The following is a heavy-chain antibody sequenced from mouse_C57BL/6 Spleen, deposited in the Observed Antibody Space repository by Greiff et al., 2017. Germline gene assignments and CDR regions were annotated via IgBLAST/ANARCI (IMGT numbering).Heavy chain of an antibody. CDR2: IWSGGST. Sequence: QVQLQQSGPGLVQPSQSLSITCTVSGFSLTSYGVHWVRQSPGKGLEWLGVIWSGGSTDYNAAFISRLSISKDNSTSQVFFKMNSLQADDTAIYYCAITNYDGNYPYAMDYWGQGTSVTVSS. D-gene: IGHD2-1*01. J-gene: IGHJ4*01. V-gene: IGHV2-2*01. CDR1: GFSLTSYG. CDR3: AITNYDGNYPYAMDY.